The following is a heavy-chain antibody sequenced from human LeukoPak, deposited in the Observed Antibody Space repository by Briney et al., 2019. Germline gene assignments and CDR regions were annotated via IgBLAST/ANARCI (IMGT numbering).Heavy chain of an antibody. CDR2: ISGSGGST. Sequence: GGSLRLSCAASGFTFSSYAMSWVRQAPGKGLEWVSAISGSGGSTYYADSVKGRFTISRDNSKNTLYLQMNSLRAEDTAVYYCAKALDIVAVPAAISWFDPWGQGTLVTVSS. D-gene: IGHD2-2*01. V-gene: IGHV3-23*01. CDR1: GFTFSSYA. J-gene: IGHJ5*02. CDR3: AKALDIVAVPAAISWFDP.